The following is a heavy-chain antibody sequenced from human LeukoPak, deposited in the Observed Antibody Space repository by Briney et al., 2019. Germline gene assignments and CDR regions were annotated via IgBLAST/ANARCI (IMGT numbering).Heavy chain of an antibody. CDR2: IKQDGSEK. V-gene: IGHV3-7*01. D-gene: IGHD1-7*01. CDR1: GFTFRGFL. CDR3: ARAGSNWNYVY. J-gene: IGHJ4*02. Sequence: GGSLRLSCAASGFTFRGFLMSWVRQIPGKGLEWVANIKQDGSEKYYADALRGRFTISRDNTKNSLSLQMNSLIVEDTAVYYCARAGSNWNYVYWGQGTLVTVSS.